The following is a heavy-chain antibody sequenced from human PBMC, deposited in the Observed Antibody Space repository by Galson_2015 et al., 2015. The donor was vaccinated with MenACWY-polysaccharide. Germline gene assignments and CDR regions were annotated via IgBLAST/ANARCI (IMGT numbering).Heavy chain of an antibody. Sequence: SLRLCCAASGSRFGNSGMHWVRQAAGTGLEWVAVIQYAGSNNGYADSVKGRFTISRDNSKNTVFLEMNTLGVEDTAVYYCAREGSRIVFHAFDIWGQGTMVTVSS. J-gene: IGHJ3*02. CDR2: IQYAGSNN. D-gene: IGHD2-2*01. CDR1: GSRFGNSG. CDR3: AREGSRIVFHAFDI. V-gene: IGHV3-33*01.